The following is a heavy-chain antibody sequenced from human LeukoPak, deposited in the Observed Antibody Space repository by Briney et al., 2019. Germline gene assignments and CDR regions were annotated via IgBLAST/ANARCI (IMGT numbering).Heavy chain of an antibody. J-gene: IGHJ4*02. D-gene: IGHD2/OR15-2a*01. CDR2: INPNSGGT. CDR3: ARDPLNLSTVAFDY. Sequence: ASVKVSCKASGYTFTSYGISWVRQAPGQGLEWMGWINPNSGGTNYAQKFQGRVTMTRDTSISTAYMELSRLRSDDTAVYYCARDPLNLSTVAFDYWGQGTLVTVSS. CDR1: GYTFTSYG. V-gene: IGHV1-2*02.